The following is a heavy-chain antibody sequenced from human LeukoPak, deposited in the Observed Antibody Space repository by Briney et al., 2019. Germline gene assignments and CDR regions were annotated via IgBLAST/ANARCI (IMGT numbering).Heavy chain of an antibody. CDR3: ARDDDAGHDSDWLPLDY. D-gene: IGHD6-19*01. J-gene: IGHJ4*02. CDR2: ISDNKNTI. Sequence: PGGSLRLSCAASGFTLSSYGTNWVRQAPGKGLEWLSYISDNKNTIYYADSVKGRFTISRDDAKNSLYLQMNNLRAEDTAMYYCARDDDAGHDSDWLPLDYWGQGTLVSVSS. V-gene: IGHV3-48*01. CDR1: GFTLSSYG.